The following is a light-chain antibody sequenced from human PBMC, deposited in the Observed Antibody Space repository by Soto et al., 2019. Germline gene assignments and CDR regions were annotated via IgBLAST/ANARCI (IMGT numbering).Light chain of an antibody. V-gene: IGKV2-28*01. CDR2: LGS. CDR3: MQVLQTPYT. Sequence: DIVMTQSPLSLPVIPGEPASISCRSSGDLQRSHGYSYLDWYLQKPGQSPQLLIYLGSNRASGVPDRFSGSGSGPEFTLKISRVEAEDVGVYYCMQVLQTPYTFGEGTRLEIK. CDR1: GDLQRSHGYSY. J-gene: IGKJ2*01.